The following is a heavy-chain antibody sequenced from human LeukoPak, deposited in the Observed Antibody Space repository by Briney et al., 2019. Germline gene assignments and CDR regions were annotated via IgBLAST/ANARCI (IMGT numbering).Heavy chain of an antibody. J-gene: IGHJ6*03. CDR1: GFTFSSYA. CDR2: IRYDGSNK. D-gene: IGHD3-22*01. Sequence: GGSLRLSCAASGFTFSSYAMHWVRQAPGKGLEWVAFIRYDGSNKYYADSVKARFTISRDNSKNTLYLQMNSLRAEDTAVYYCAKDMITMIVTYYYYYMDVWGKGTTVTISS. CDR3: AKDMITMIVTYYYYYMDV. V-gene: IGHV3-30*02.